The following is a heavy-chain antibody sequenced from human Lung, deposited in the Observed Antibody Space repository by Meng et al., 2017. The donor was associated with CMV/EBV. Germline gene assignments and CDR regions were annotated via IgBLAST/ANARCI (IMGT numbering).Heavy chain of an antibody. D-gene: IGHD4-11*01. CDR2: IYYSGST. CDR1: GGSTSSYS. J-gene: IGHJ4*02. Sequence: SETXSPXCTVSGGSTSSYSWSWTRQPPGKGREWIGYIYYSGSTNYNPPLKGRFTLSVDTSKNQFSLKLSSLTAADTPLYYCAGWDYSNYLIFDYSGQGALVTVSS. CDR3: AGWDYSNYLIFDY. V-gene: IGHV4-59*01.